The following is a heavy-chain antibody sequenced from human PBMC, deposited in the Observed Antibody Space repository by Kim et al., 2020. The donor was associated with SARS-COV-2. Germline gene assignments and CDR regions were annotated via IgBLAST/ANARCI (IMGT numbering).Heavy chain of an antibody. CDR1: GGSFSGYY. CDR2: INHSGST. J-gene: IGHJ4*02. CDR3: ASFPPDYYDSSGYVD. V-gene: IGHV4-34*01. Sequence: SETLSLTCAVYGGSFSGYYWSWIRQPPGKGLEWIGEINHSGSTNYNPSLKSRVTISVDTSKNQFSLKLSSVTAADTAVYYCASFPPDYYDSSGYVDWGQGTLVTVSS. D-gene: IGHD3-22*01.